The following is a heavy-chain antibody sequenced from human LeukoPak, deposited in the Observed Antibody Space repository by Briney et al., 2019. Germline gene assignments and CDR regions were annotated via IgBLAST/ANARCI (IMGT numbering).Heavy chain of an antibody. CDR2: ISSSSSTI. CDR3: ARYSGSYPGDAFDI. CDR1: GFTFSSYS. Sequence: GGSLRLSCAASGFTFSSYSMNWVRQAPGKGLEWVSYISSSSSTIYYADSVKGRFTISRDNAKNSLYLQMNSLRAEDTAVYHCARYSGSYPGDAFDIWGQGTMVTVSS. V-gene: IGHV3-48*04. J-gene: IGHJ3*02. D-gene: IGHD1-26*01.